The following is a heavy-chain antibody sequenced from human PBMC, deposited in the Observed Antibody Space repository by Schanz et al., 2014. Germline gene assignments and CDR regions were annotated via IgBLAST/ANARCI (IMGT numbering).Heavy chain of an antibody. V-gene: IGHV3-23*04. D-gene: IGHD3-3*01. CDR1: GFTFSDYA. CDR3: AKNWKDDQKVVRPGWSDGMDV. CDR2: VTTGGGA. J-gene: IGHJ6*02. Sequence: EVQLEESGGGLVQPGGSLRVSCAATGFTFSDYAMSWVRQAPGKGLEWVSTVTTGGGAFYADSVKGRFTVSRDNSKNMLFLQMNSLRVEDTAIYYCAKNWKDDQKVVRPGWSDGMDVWGQGTTVTVSS.